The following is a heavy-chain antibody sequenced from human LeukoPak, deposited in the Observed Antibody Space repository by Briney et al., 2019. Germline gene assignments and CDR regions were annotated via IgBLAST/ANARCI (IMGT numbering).Heavy chain of an antibody. Sequence: PGGSLRLSCAASGFTFSSQAMSWVRQAPGKGLEWVSAISGSGGSTYYADSVKGRFTISRDTSKNTLYLHMNSLRAEDTAVYYCARDVLGYYYDSSGYLKFDYWGQGTLVTVSS. J-gene: IGHJ4*02. CDR2: ISGSGGST. CDR3: ARDVLGYYYDSSGYLKFDY. D-gene: IGHD3-22*01. V-gene: IGHV3-23*01. CDR1: GFTFSSQA.